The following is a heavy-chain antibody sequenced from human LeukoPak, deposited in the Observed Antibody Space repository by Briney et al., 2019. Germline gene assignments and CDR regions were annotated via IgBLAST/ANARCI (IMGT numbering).Heavy chain of an antibody. J-gene: IGHJ4*02. Sequence: GGSLRLSCAASGFSVSDYAMTWIRQSPGKGLEWVAFISFDGSNTYYADSVKGRFTISRDNSKNTLYLQMNSLRAEDTAVYYCARAGYYLSPYFFDYWGQGTLVTVSS. D-gene: IGHD3-3*01. V-gene: IGHV3-30-3*01. CDR2: ISFDGSNT. CDR1: GFSVSDYA. CDR3: ARAGYYLSPYFFDY.